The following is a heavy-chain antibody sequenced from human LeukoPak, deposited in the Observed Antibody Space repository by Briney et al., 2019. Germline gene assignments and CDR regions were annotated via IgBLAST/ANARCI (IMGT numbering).Heavy chain of an antibody. CDR3: ARGDYWSGKVDY. CDR1: GGSFSGYY. Sequence: PSETLPLTCAVYGGSFSGYYWSWIRQPPGKGLEWIGEINHSGITNYNPSLKSRVTISIDTSKKQVSLKLSSVTAADTAVYYCARGDYWSGKVDYWGQGTLVTVSS. CDR2: INHSGIT. V-gene: IGHV4-34*01. J-gene: IGHJ4*02. D-gene: IGHD3-3*01.